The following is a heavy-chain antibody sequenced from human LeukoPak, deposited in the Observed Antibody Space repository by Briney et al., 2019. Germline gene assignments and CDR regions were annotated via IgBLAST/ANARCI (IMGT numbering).Heavy chain of an antibody. CDR3: ARDGPRAGRGVIFEN. CDR1: GYTFTSYD. CDR2: MNPNSGNT. Sequence: ASVKVSCKASGYTFTSYDINWVRQATGQGLEWMGWMNPNSGNTGYAQKFQGRVTITRNTSISTAYMELSSLRAEDTAVYYCARDGPRAGRGVIFENWGQGTLVTVSS. V-gene: IGHV1-8*03. D-gene: IGHD3-10*01. J-gene: IGHJ4*02.